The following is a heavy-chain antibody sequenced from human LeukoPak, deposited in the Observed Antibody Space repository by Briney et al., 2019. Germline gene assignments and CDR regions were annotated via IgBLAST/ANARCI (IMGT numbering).Heavy chain of an antibody. CDR1: GGSISSYY. V-gene: IGHV4-59*01. Sequence: PSETLSLTCTVSGGSISSYYWSWIRQSPGKGLEWIGYIFSSGSTNYNPSLKSRVTISIDTSKNHFSLKLSSVTAADTAVYYCAGGFDSNPDYWGQGTLVTVSS. CDR2: IFSSGST. CDR3: AGGFDSNPDY. J-gene: IGHJ4*02. D-gene: IGHD3-16*01.